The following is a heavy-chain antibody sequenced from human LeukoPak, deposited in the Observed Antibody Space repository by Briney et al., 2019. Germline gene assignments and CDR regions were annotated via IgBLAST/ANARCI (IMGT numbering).Heavy chain of an antibody. CDR2: IKSKTDGGTT. CDR3: TTDSVAVAGRGDY. J-gene: IGHJ4*02. D-gene: IGHD6-13*01. CDR1: GFTFSNDW. Sequence: GGSLRLSCAASGFTFSNDWTSWVRQAPGKGLEWVGRIKSKTDGGTTDYTAPVQGRFTISRDDSKNTLFLQMNSLQTEDTAVYYCTTDSVAVAGRGDYWGQGTLVTVSS. V-gene: IGHV3-15*01.